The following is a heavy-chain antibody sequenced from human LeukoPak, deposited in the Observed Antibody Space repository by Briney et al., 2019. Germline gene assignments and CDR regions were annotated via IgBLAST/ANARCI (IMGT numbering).Heavy chain of an antibody. V-gene: IGHV1-69*04. D-gene: IGHD3-22*01. CDR1: GGTFSSYA. Sequence: SVKVSCKASGGTFSSYAISWVPQAPGQGLEWMGRIIPILGIANYAQKFQGRVTITADKSTSTAYMELSSLRSEDTAVYYCARGPYYDSSGYSNWFDPWGQGTLVTVSS. CDR3: ARGPYYDSSGYSNWFDP. CDR2: IIPILGIA. J-gene: IGHJ5*02.